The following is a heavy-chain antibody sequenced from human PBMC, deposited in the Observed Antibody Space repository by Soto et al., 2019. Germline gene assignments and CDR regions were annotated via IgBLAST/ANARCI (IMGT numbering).Heavy chain of an antibody. CDR3: ASSNYDFWSGYRSYYYYGMDV. CDR1: GGTFSSYA. J-gene: IGHJ6*02. CDR2: IIPIFGTA. V-gene: IGHV1-69*06. Sequence: SVKVSCKASGGTFSSYAISWVRQAPGQGLEWMGGIIPIFGTANYAQKFQGRVTITADKSTSTAYMELSSLRSEDTAVYYCASSNYDFWSGYRSYYYYGMDVWGQGTTVTVYS. D-gene: IGHD3-3*01.